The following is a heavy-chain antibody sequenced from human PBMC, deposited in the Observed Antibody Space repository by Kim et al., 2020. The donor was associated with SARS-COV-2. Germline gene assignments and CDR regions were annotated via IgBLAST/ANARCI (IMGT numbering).Heavy chain of an antibody. J-gene: IGHJ4*02. Sequence: SRVTISVDTSKNQFSLKLSSVTAADTAVYYCARGARYSSSWYRGGGTLDYWGQGTLVTVSS. V-gene: IGHV4-34*01. D-gene: IGHD6-13*01. CDR3: ARGARYSSSWYRGGGTLDY.